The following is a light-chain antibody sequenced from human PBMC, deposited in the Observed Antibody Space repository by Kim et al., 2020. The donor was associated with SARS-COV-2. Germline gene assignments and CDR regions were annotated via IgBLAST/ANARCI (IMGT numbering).Light chain of an antibody. CDR2: DAS. CDR3: QQSYNVPWT. J-gene: IGKJ1*01. Sequence: SLGERVTITCLASQSMYYFLNWYTQKPGKAPTLLIYDASSLRSGVPSRFSGSGSGADFTLTISSLQPEDFATYYCQQSYNVPWTFGRGTKVDIK. V-gene: IGKV1-39*01. CDR1: QSMYYF.